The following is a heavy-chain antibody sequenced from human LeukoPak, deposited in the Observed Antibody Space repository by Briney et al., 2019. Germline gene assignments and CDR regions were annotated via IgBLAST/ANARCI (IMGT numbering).Heavy chain of an antibody. V-gene: IGHV1-2*02. Sequence: GASVTVSCKASGYTFTGYYMHWVRQAPGQGLEWMGRINPNSGGTNYAQKFQGRVTMTRDTSISTAYMELSRLRSDDTAVYYCARVLRYGGNSDYWGQGTLVTVSS. J-gene: IGHJ4*02. CDR3: ARVLRYGGNSDY. CDR1: GYTFTGYY. D-gene: IGHD4-23*01. CDR2: INPNSGGT.